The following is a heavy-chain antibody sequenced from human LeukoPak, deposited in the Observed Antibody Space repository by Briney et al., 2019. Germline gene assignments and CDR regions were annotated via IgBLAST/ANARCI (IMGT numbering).Heavy chain of an antibody. CDR3: ARGQYYDILTGYYNAFDI. J-gene: IGHJ3*02. V-gene: IGHV1-8*01. Sequence: GASVKVSCKASGYTFTSYDINWVRQATGQGLEWMGWMNPNSGNTGYAQKFQGRVTMTRNTSISTAYMELSNLRSEDTAVYYCARGQYYDILTGYYNAFDIWGQGTMVTVSS. CDR1: GYTFTSYD. D-gene: IGHD3-9*01. CDR2: MNPNSGNT.